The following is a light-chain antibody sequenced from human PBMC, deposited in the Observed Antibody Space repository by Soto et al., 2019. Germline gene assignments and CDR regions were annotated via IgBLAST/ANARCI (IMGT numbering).Light chain of an antibody. CDR1: QSIFYRSNNKEY. CDR2: WAS. Sequence: DIVMTQSPDSLSVSLGERATINCKSSQSIFYRSNNKEYLAWYQQKPGQPPKXXIYWASTRESGVPDRFSGSGSGTEFTLTISSLQPDDFETYYCQQYNSYAWTFGQGTKVDI. CDR3: QQYNSYAWT. J-gene: IGKJ1*01. V-gene: IGKV4-1*01.